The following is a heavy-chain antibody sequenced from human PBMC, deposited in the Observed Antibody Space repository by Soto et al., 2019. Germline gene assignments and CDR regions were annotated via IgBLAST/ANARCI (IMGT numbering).Heavy chain of an antibody. V-gene: IGHV1-3*01. J-gene: IGHJ6*02. Sequence: QVQLVQSGAEVKKPGASVKVSCKASGYTFTNYAMHWVRQAPGQRLEWMGWINADNADTKYSQKFLGRVTIARDTSASTVYLELSSLRSEDTAVYYCARDRVITMVWGQENYGMDVWGQGTTVTVSS. CDR2: INADNADT. D-gene: IGHD3-10*01. CDR1: GYTFTNYA. CDR3: ARDRVITMVWGQENYGMDV.